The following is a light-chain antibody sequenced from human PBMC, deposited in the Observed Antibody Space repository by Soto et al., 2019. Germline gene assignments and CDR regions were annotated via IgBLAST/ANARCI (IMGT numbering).Light chain of an antibody. CDR2: GAS. J-gene: IGKJ2*01. Sequence: EIVLTQSPGTLSLSPGERATLSCRASQSVSSSYLAWYQQKPGQAPRLLIYGASTRATGVPARFSGSGSGTEFTLTISSLQSEDFAVYYCQQYNSGPYTFGQGTKLEIK. V-gene: IGKV3-15*01. CDR1: QSVSSSY. CDR3: QQYNSGPYT.